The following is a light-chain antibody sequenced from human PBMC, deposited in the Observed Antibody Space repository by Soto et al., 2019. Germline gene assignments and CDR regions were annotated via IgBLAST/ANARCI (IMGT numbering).Light chain of an antibody. V-gene: IGLV2-14*01. CDR1: SRDVGGYNY. CDR2: EVT. J-gene: IGLJ2*01. Sequence: QSVLTQPASVSGSPGQSITIACTGTSRDVGGYNYVSWYQQHPGKAPKLMIYEVTNRPSGVSNRFSGSKSGNTASLTISGLQAEDESDYYCSSYTRGSTLVFGGGPKLPVL. CDR3: SSYTRGSTLV.